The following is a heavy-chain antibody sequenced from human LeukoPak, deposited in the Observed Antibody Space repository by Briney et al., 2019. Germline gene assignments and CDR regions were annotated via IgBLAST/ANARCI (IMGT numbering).Heavy chain of an antibody. Sequence: GASVKVSCKASGYTFTGYYMHWVRQAPGQGLEWMGWINPNSGGTNYAQKFQGRVTMTRDTSISTAYMELSRLRSDDTAVYYCANTYYYDSSGYLYYWGQGTLVTVSS. CDR3: ANTYYYDSSGYLYY. CDR2: INPNSGGT. CDR1: GYTFTGYY. D-gene: IGHD3-22*01. V-gene: IGHV1-2*02. J-gene: IGHJ4*02.